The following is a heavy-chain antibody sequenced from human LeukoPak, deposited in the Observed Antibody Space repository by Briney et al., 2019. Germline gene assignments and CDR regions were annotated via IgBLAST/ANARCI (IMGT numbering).Heavy chain of an antibody. CDR1: GFTFSSYS. D-gene: IGHD2-2*01. Sequence: PGGSLRLSCAASGFTFSSYSMNWVRQAPGKGLEWVSSISSSSSYIYYADSVKGRFTICRDNAKNSLYLQMDSLRTEDTAVYDCARDSPPGRYCSSPSCFPDYGGQGTLVTVST. V-gene: IGHV3-21*01. CDR3: ARDSPPGRYCSSPSCFPDY. J-gene: IGHJ4*02. CDR2: ISSSSSYI.